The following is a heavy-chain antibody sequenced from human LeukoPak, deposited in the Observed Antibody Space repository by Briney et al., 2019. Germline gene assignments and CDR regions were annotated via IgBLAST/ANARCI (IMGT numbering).Heavy chain of an antibody. CDR2: IYTSGST. CDR3: ARDNMDV. V-gene: IGHV4-61*02. J-gene: IGHJ6*04. CDR1: GGSISSGSYY. Sequence: SQTLSLTCTVSGGSISSGSYYWSWIRQPAGKGLEWIGRIYTSGSTNYNPSLKSRVTISVDTSKNQFSLKLTSVTAAATAVYYCARDNMDVWGKGTTVTVSS.